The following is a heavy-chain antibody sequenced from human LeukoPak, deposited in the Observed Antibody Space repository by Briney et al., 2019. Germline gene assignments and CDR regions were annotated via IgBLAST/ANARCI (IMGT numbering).Heavy chain of an antibody. J-gene: IGHJ6*02. Sequence: SETLSLTCTVSGGSISSYYWSWIRQPPGKGLEWIGYIYTSGSTNYNPSLKSRVTMSVDTSKNQFSLKLSSVTAADTAVYYCARDHNSGYYYYYYGMDVWGQGTTVTVSS. CDR3: ARDHNSGYYYYYYGMDV. CDR2: IYTSGST. CDR1: GGSISSYY. V-gene: IGHV4-4*08. D-gene: IGHD3-22*01.